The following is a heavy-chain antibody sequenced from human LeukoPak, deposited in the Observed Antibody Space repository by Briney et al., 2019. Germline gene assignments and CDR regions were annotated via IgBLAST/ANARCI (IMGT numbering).Heavy chain of an antibody. D-gene: IGHD4-17*01. Sequence: VASVKVSCKASGYDFTKYAVQWVRQAPGQRLEWMGWIDAGNGRTKYSLDFQGRVTITRDTSASIAYMELSSLRSDDMAVYYCARGIWSTPVTAYYLDYWGQGTLVTVSS. CDR1: GYDFTKYA. J-gene: IGHJ4*02. V-gene: IGHV1-3*03. CDR3: ARGIWSTPVTAYYLDY. CDR2: IDAGNGRT.